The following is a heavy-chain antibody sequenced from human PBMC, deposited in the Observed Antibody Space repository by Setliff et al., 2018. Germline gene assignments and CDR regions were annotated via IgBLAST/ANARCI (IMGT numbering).Heavy chain of an antibody. CDR1: GESIRSNNW. CDR3: ARAPGRNIRGDY. CDR2: IYQSGTT. V-gene: IGHV4-4*02. Sequence: SETLSLTCTVSGESIRSNNWWNWVRQPPGKGLEWIGDIYQSGTTNYNPSLKSRVTISADTSKNQFSLKLKSVTAADTAVYYCARAPGRNIRGDYWGQGALGTVSS. D-gene: IGHD3-10*01. J-gene: IGHJ4*02.